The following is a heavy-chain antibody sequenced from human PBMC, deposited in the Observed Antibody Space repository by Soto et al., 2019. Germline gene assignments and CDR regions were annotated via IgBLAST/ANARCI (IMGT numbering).Heavy chain of an antibody. J-gene: IGHJ6*02. V-gene: IGHV3-23*01. D-gene: IGHD5-18*01. CDR3: AKWDTHGIIPPTVGGNDDYYDMDV. CDR2: ITGSGGGT. CDR1: GFMFGNYA. Sequence: GGSLRLSCAASGFMFGNYAMGWVRQAPGRGLEWVSAITGSGGGTYYADSVKGRVTVSRDXSKNTLYLQMHSLRAEDTAIVFCAKWDTHGIIPPTVGGNDDYYDMDVWGQGTRVTVSS.